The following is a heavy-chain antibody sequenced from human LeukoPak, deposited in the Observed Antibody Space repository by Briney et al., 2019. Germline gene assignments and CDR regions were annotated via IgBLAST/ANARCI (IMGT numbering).Heavy chain of an antibody. V-gene: IGHV3-48*03. D-gene: IGHD5-18*01. J-gene: IGHJ4*02. Sequence: GVSLRLSCAASGFILSTYEMNWVRQAPGKGLEWLSYISYSGRTIYYADSVKGRFTISRDNSKSTLYLQMNSLRAEDTAVYYCARRATSERGHSYGLDYWGQGTLVTVSS. CDR1: GFILSTYE. CDR3: ARRATSERGHSYGLDY. CDR2: ISYSGRTI.